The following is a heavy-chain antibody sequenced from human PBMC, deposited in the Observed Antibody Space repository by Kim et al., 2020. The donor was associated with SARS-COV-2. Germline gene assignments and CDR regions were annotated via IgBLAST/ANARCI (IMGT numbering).Heavy chain of an antibody. CDR2: ISYDGSNK. V-gene: IGHV3-33*05. CDR3: ARDLLTPMDF. Sequence: GGSLRLSCAESGFTFSSYGMHWVRQAPGKGLEWVAVISYDGSNKYYADSVKGRFTISRDNSKNTLYLQMNSLRAEDTAVYYCARDLLTPMDFWGQGTLVTVSS. J-gene: IGHJ4*02. CDR1: GFTFSSYG.